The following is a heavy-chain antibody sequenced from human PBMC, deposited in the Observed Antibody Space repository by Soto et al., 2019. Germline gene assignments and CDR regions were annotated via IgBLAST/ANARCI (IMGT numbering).Heavy chain of an antibody. J-gene: IGHJ3*02. CDR3: ARQTGAYDAFDM. CDR1: GFTFSTYS. V-gene: IGHV3-48*02. Sequence: GGSLRLSCAASGFTFSTYSMNWVRQGPGKGLEWVSYISSSGRTINYADSVKGRFTISRDNAKNSLYLQMNSLRDEDTAVYYCARQTGAYDAFDMWGQGTMVTVSS. D-gene: IGHD2-21*01. CDR2: ISSSGRTI.